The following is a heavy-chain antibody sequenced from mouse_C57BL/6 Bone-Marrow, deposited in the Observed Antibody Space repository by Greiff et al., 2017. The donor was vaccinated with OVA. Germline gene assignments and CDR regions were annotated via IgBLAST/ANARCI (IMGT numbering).Heavy chain of an antibody. Sequence: DVQLQESGPGLVKPSQSLSLTCSVTGYSITSGYYWNWIRQFPGNKLEWMGYISYDGSNNYNPSLKNRISITRDTSKNQFFLKLNSVTTEDTATYYCAREGRPPMMVTPYYYAMDYGGQGTSVTVSS. CDR2: ISYDGSN. V-gene: IGHV3-6*01. CDR3: AREGRPPMMVTPYYYAMDY. D-gene: IGHD2-3*01. J-gene: IGHJ4*01. CDR1: GYSITSGYY.